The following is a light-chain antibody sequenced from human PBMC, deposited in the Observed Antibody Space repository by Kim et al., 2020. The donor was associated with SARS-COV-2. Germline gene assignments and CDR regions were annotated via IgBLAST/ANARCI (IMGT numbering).Light chain of an antibody. CDR1: KIGIKS. Sequence: PGKTGRITCGGNKIGIKSVHWYQQRPGQAPVLVIYYDSDRPSGIPERFSGSNSGNTATLTISRVEAGDEADYYCQVWDTSSDHPWVFGGGTQLTVL. V-gene: IGLV3-21*04. CDR2: YDS. J-gene: IGLJ3*02. CDR3: QVWDTSSDHPWV.